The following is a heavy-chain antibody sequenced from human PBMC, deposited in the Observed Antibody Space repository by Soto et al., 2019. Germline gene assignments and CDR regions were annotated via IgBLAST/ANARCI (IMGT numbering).Heavy chain of an antibody. Sequence: PGGSLRLSCTGSGFTFNSLSLHWVRQGPGKGLEWVAVVSFDGKVTYYADSVKGRFTVSRDNSKNTIYLQASSLRAEDTAVYYCAREPYGDSQYFDYWGQGTPVTVYS. CDR3: AREPYGDSQYFDY. D-gene: IGHD2-21*02. CDR1: GFTFNSLS. V-gene: IGHV3-30*04. CDR2: VSFDGKVT. J-gene: IGHJ4*02.